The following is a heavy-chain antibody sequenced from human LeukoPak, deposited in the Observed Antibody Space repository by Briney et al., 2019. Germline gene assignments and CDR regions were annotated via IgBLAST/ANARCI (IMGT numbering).Heavy chain of an antibody. CDR2: PNYSGST. CDR3: ARDRRKLGRDY. CDR1: SGSISSYY. Sequence: PSENLSLNSTVASGSISSYYWSRNRQRPGKGLEWISYPNYSGSTYYHPSLKSRGSISVDTSKNQFYLKLSSVTAADSAVYYWARDRRKLGRDYGGRGTLDSVSS. V-gene: IGHV4-59*01. J-gene: IGHJ4*02. D-gene: IGHD3-16*01.